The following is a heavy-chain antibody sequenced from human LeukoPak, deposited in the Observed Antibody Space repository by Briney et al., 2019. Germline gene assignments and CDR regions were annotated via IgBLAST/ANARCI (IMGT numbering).Heavy chain of an antibody. J-gene: IGHJ4*02. CDR2: IRYDGSNK. CDR1: GFTFSSYG. Sequence: PGGSLRLSCAASGFTFSSYGMHWVRQAPGKGLEWVAFIRYDGSNKYYADSVKGRFTISRDNSKNTLYLQMNSLRAEDTAVYYCAKDQWVPGYFDYWGQGALVTVSS. D-gene: IGHD1-26*01. V-gene: IGHV3-30*02. CDR3: AKDQWVPGYFDY.